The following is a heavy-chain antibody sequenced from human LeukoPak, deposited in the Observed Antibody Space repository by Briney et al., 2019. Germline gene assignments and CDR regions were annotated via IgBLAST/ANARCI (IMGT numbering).Heavy chain of an antibody. CDR2: IYPGDSDT. D-gene: IGHD3-3*02. CDR3: ARQARRRLASEGAFDI. CDR1: GYSFTSYW. V-gene: IGHV5-51*01. Sequence: GESLKISCKGSGYSFTSYWIGWVRQMPGKGLEWMGIIYPGDSDTRYSPSFQGQVTISADKSISTAYLQWSSLKASDTAMYYCARQARRRLASEGAFDIWGQGTMVTVSS. J-gene: IGHJ3*02.